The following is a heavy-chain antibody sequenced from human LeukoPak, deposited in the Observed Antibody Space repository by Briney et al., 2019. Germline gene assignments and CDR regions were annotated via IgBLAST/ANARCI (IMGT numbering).Heavy chain of an antibody. V-gene: IGHV3-48*04. CDR1: GFIFSSYG. CDR3: ARETYYYDSSGYSDAFDI. Sequence: GGSLRLSCAASGFIFSSYGMNWVRQAPGKGLEWVSYISSSSSTIYYADSVKGRFTISRDNAKNSLYLQMNSLRAEDTAVYYCARETYYYDSSGYSDAFDIWGQGTMVTVSS. CDR2: ISSSSSTI. D-gene: IGHD3-22*01. J-gene: IGHJ3*02.